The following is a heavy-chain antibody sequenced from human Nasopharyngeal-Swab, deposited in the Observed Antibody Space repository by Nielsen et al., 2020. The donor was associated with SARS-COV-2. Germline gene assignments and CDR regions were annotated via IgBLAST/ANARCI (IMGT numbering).Heavy chain of an antibody. V-gene: IGHV6-1*01. CDR3: ARVLPDYSSNFYYGMDV. Sequence: SQTLSLTCAISGDSVSRNSATWTWLRQSPSRGLEWLGRTYYRSKWCNDYAVSVKGRLTINPDTSQNQFSLQLNSVTPEDTAVYYCARVLPDYSSNFYYGMDVWGQGTPVTVSS. D-gene: IGHD2-15*01. CDR2: TYYRSKWCN. CDR1: GDSVSRNSAT. J-gene: IGHJ6*02.